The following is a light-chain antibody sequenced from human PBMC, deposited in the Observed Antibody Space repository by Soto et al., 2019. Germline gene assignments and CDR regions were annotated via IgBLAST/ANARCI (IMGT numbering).Light chain of an antibody. V-gene: IGLV2-11*01. CDR3: CSYAGSHTYV. J-gene: IGLJ1*01. Sequence: QSVLTQPRSVSGSPGQSVTISCTGTSSDVGSYISVSWHQQHPGKAPKLMIYDVSKRPSGVPDRFSGSKSDNTASLTISGLQAEDEADYYCCSYAGSHTYVFGTGTKVTVL. CDR1: SSDVGSYIS. CDR2: DVS.